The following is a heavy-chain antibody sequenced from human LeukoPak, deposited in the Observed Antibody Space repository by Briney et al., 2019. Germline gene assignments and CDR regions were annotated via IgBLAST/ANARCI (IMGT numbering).Heavy chain of an antibody. CDR2: IYYSEST. CDR1: GGSISSYY. CDR3: ARYEGYSYAVDY. Sequence: SETLSLTCTVSGGSISSYYWSWIRQPPGKGLEWIGYIYYSESTNYNPSLKSRVTISVDTSKNQFSLKLSSVTAADTAVYYCARYEGYSYAVDYWGQGTLVTVSS. J-gene: IGHJ4*02. D-gene: IGHD5-18*01. V-gene: IGHV4-59*01.